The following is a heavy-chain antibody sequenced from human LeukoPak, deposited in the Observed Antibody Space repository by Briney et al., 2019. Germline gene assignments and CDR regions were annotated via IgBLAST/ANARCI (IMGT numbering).Heavy chain of an antibody. CDR1: GGSISSSNW. J-gene: IGHJ6*02. V-gene: IGHV4-4*02. Sequence: PSETLSLTCAVSGGSISSSNWWSWVRQPPGKGLEWVGEIYHSGSTNYNPSLKSRVTISVDKSKNQFSLKLSSVTAADTAVYYCARVSPIAVAGDYYYYGMDVWGQGTTVTVSS. CDR2: IYHSGST. D-gene: IGHD6-19*01. CDR3: ARVSPIAVAGDYYYYGMDV.